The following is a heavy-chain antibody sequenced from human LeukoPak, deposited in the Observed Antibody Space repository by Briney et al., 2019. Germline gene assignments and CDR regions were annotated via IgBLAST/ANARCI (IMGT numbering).Heavy chain of an antibody. J-gene: IGHJ4*02. CDR3: ARGDEMIVVVIGGGYFDY. Sequence: ASVKVSCKASGYTFTGYYMHWVRQAPGQGLEWMGWTNPNSGGTNYAQKFQGRVTMTRDTSISTAYMELSRLRSDDTAVYYCARGDEMIVVVIGGGYFDYWGQGTLVTVSS. CDR1: GYTFTGYY. V-gene: IGHV1-2*02. CDR2: TNPNSGGT. D-gene: IGHD3-22*01.